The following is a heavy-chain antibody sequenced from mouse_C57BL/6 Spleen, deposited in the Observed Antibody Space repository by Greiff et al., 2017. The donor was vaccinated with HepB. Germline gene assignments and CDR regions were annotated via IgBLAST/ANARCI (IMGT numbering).Heavy chain of an antibody. CDR2: INPNNGGT. Sequence: EVMLVESGPELVKPGASVKIPCKASGYTFTDYNMDWVKQSHGKSLEWIGDINPNNGGTIYNQKFKGKATLTVDKSSSTAYMELRSLTSEDTAVYYCARTLLWLRGAMDYWGQGTSVTVSS. CDR3: ARTLLWLRGAMDY. V-gene: IGHV1-18*01. D-gene: IGHD2-2*01. CDR1: GYTFTDYN. J-gene: IGHJ4*01.